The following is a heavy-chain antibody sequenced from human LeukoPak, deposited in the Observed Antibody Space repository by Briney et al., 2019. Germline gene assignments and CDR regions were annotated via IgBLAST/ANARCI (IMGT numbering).Heavy chain of an antibody. CDR2: IIPVLGTA. CDR1: GGTFSDSA. J-gene: IGHJ4*02. CDR3: ARVPVGTSYAIPIDY. D-gene: IGHD1-26*01. Sequence: SVKVSCKASGGTFSDSAICWVRQAPGQGLEWMGRIIPVLGTADYPQKFQDRVTITADTSTSTAYMELSSLRSDDTAMYYCARVPVGTSYAIPIDYWGQGTLVTVST. V-gene: IGHV1-69*04.